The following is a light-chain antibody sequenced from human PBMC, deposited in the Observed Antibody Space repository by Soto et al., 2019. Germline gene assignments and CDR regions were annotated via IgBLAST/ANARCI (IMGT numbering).Light chain of an antibody. J-gene: IGKJ5*01. CDR3: QQRSNWPIT. CDR2: GAS. V-gene: IGKV3D-20*02. CDR1: QSVSSDY. Sequence: EIVLTQSPGTLSLSPGERATLSCRASQSVSSDYLAWYQHKPGQAPRLLIHGASSRATGIPDRFSGSGSGTDFTLTISSLEPEDFAVYYCQQRSNWPITFGQGTRLEIK.